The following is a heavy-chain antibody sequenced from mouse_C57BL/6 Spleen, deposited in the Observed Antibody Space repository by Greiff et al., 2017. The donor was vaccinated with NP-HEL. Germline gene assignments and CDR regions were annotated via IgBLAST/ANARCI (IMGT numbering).Heavy chain of an antibody. CDR2: ICSGGDYI. V-gene: IGHV5-9-1*02. CDR3: TRGGYYGSRGFDY. D-gene: IGHD1-1*01. CDR1: GFTFSSYA. Sequence: EVKLVESGEGLVKPGGSLKLSCAASGFTFSSYAMSWVRQTPEKRLEWVAYICSGGDYIYYADTVKGRFTISRDNARNTLYLQMSSLKSEDTAMYYCTRGGYYGSRGFDYWGQGTTLTVSS. J-gene: IGHJ2*01.